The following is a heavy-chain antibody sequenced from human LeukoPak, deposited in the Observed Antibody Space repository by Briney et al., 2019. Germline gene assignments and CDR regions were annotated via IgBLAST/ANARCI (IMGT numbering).Heavy chain of an antibody. D-gene: IGHD3-10*01. CDR2: ISGSGGST. CDR3: AKAVYGSGSYYYYYGMDV. Sequence: GGSLRLSCAASGFTFSSYAMSWVRQAPGKGLEWVSSISGSGGSTYYADSVKGRFTISRDNSKNTLYLQMNSLRAEDTAVYYCAKAVYGSGSYYYYYGMDVWGQGTTVTVSS. J-gene: IGHJ6*02. CDR1: GFTFSSYA. V-gene: IGHV3-23*01.